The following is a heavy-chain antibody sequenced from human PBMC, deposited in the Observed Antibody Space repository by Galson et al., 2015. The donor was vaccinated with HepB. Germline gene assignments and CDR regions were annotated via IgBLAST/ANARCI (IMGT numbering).Heavy chain of an antibody. J-gene: IGHJ4*02. CDR3: VKSPPLYGSGSYYLTGFDY. Sequence: SLRLSCAASGFTFSSYSMNWVRQAPGKGLEYVSAISSNGGSTYYADSVKGRFTISRDNSKNTLYLQMSSLRAEDTAVYYCVKSPPLYGSGSYYLTGFDYWGQGTLVTVSS. CDR2: ISSNGGST. D-gene: IGHD3-10*01. V-gene: IGHV3-64D*06. CDR1: GFTFSSYS.